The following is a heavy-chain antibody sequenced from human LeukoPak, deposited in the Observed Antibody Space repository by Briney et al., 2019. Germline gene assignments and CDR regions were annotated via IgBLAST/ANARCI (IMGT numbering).Heavy chain of an antibody. J-gene: IGHJ3*02. D-gene: IGHD2-2*01. CDR3: AREGYCSSTSCYAVGAFDI. CDR2: ISYDGSNK. Sequence: GGSLRLSCAASGFTFSSYGMHWVRQAPGKGLEWVAVISYDGSNKYYADSVKGRFTISRDNSKNTLYLQMNSLRAEDTAVYYCAREGYCSSTSCYAVGAFDIWGQGTMVTVSS. CDR1: GFTFSSYG. V-gene: IGHV3-30*03.